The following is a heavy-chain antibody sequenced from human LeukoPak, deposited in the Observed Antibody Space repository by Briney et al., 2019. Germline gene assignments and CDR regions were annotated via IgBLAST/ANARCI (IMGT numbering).Heavy chain of an antibody. CDR2: FDPEDGET. CDR3: ATRCRDTMVRGLCFDP. J-gene: IGHJ5*02. D-gene: IGHD3-10*01. CDR1: GGTFSSYA. V-gene: IGHV1-24*01. Sequence: VASVKVSCKASGGTFSSYAISWVRQAPGKGLEWMGGFDPEDGETIYAQKFQGRVTMTEDTSTDTAYMELSSLRSEDTAVYYCATRCRDTMVRGLCFDPWGQGTLVTVSS.